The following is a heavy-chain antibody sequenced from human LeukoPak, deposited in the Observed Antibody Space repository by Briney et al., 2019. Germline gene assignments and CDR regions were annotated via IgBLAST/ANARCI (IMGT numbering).Heavy chain of an antibody. Sequence: GGSLRLSCAASGFTFSNYWMNWVRQAPGKGLEWVANIKEDGSEIYYLDSVKGRFTISRDNAKNTLSLQMSSLRAQDTAVYYCTIGFGSGSSLPFDYWGQGTLVTVSS. CDR3: TIGFGSGSSLPFDY. D-gene: IGHD3-10*01. V-gene: IGHV3-7*02. CDR1: GFTFSNYW. CDR2: IKEDGSEI. J-gene: IGHJ4*02.